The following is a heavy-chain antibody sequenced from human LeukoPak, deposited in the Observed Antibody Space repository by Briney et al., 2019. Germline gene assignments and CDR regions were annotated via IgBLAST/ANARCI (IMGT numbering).Heavy chain of an antibody. D-gene: IGHD3-9*01. CDR3: ATDLGRANYDILTVPNAFDI. CDR1: GYTFTGYY. J-gene: IGHJ3*02. V-gene: IGHV1-24*01. Sequence: ASVKVSCKASGYTFTGYYIHWVRQAPGKGLEWMGGFDPEDGETIYAQKFQGRVTMTEDTSTDTAYMELSSLRSEDTAVYYCATDLGRANYDILTVPNAFDIWGQGTMVTVSS. CDR2: FDPEDGET.